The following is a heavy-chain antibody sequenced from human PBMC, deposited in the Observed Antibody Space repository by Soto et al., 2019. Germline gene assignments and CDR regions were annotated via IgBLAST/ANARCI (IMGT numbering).Heavy chain of an antibody. V-gene: IGHV3-33*01. J-gene: IGHJ6*02. Sequence: GGSLRLSCAASGFTFSSYGMHWVRQAPGKGLEWLSLIWHDGGNTYSADSVKGRFTISRDNSKNTLHLQMNSLRVEDTAVYYCARDRITIAGNFYYGVDVWGQGTTVTVSS. CDR1: GFTFSSYG. D-gene: IGHD3-10*01. CDR2: IWHDGGNT. CDR3: ARDRITIAGNFYYGVDV.